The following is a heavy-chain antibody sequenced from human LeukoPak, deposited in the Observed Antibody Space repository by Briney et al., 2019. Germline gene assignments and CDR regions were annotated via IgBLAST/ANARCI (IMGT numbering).Heavy chain of an antibody. D-gene: IGHD6-6*01. CDR3: AREHRSSKYFDS. Sequence: SETLSLTCSVSGGSIAVNHYYWGWIRQPPGKGLEWIGSGLYTGNTYSNPSLRSRGTISVDTSKNEFSLKMNSVTAADTAVYYCAREHRSSKYFDSWGQGALMIVSS. CDR2: GLYTGNT. V-gene: IGHV4-39*02. CDR1: GGSIAVNHYY. J-gene: IGHJ4*02.